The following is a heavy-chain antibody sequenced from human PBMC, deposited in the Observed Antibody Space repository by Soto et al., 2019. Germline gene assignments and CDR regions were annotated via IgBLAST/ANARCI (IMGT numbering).Heavy chain of an antibody. D-gene: IGHD3-22*01. Sequence: GGSLRLSCAASGFTFSNAWMNWVRQAPGKGLEWVGRIKSKTDGGTTDYAAPVKGRFTISRDNSKNTLYLQMNSLRAEDTAVYYCAKDSAPTDYYDSSGYNDYWGQGTLVTVSS. CDR1: GFTFSNAW. CDR2: IKSKTDGGTT. CDR3: AKDSAPTDYYDSSGYNDY. J-gene: IGHJ4*02. V-gene: IGHV3-15*07.